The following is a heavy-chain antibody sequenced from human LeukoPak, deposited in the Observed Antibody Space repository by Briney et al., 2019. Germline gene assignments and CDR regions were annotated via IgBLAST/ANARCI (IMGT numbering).Heavy chain of an antibody. D-gene: IGHD3-3*01. Sequence: PGGSLRLSCAASGFTFSTYEMNWVRQAPGKGLEWVSYISGGGSNIYYADSVKGRFTVSRDDAKISLYLQMNSLRAEDTAVYYCARTPTYGFWSGYTLDVWGQGTTVTVSS. V-gene: IGHV3-48*03. CDR2: ISGGGSNI. CDR3: ARTPTYGFWSGYTLDV. CDR1: GFTFSTYE. J-gene: IGHJ6*02.